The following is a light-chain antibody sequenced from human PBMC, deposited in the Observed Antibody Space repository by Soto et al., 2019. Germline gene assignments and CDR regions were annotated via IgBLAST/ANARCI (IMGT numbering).Light chain of an antibody. V-gene: IGKV1-39*01. CDR3: QQSSSTPPT. CDR1: QSISSY. J-gene: IGKJ2*01. CDR2: AAS. Sequence: DIQMTQSPSSLSSSVGDRVTITCRASQSISSYLNWYQQKPGKAPKLLIYAASSLQSGVPSRFKGSGSRTDFTLTISSLQPEDFATYYCQQSSSTPPTFGQGTKQEIK.